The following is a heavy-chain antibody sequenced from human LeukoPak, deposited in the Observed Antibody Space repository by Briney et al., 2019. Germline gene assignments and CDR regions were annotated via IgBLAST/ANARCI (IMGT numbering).Heavy chain of an antibody. CDR2: MYYSGST. D-gene: IGHD6-19*01. V-gene: IGHV4-59*08. J-gene: IGHJ4*02. CDR1: GGSISSYY. Sequence: SSETLSLTCTVSGGSISSYYWSWIRQTPGKGLEWIGYMYYSGSTNYNPSLKSRVTISVDTSKNQFSLKLTSVTAADTAVYYCARVAVTGRPFDYWGQGTLVTVSS. CDR3: ARVAVTGRPFDY.